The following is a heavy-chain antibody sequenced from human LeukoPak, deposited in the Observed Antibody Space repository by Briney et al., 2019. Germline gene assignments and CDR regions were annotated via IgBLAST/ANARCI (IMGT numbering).Heavy chain of an antibody. Sequence: ASVKVSCKASGYTFTSYDINWVRQATGQGLEWMGWMNPNSGNTGYAQKFQGRVTMTRNTSISTAYMELSSLRSEDTAVYYCASGVGYSYYDFWSGYPYWFDPWGQGTLVTVSS. D-gene: IGHD3-3*01. V-gene: IGHV1-8*01. J-gene: IGHJ5*02. CDR1: GYTFTSYD. CDR2: MNPNSGNT. CDR3: ASGVGYSYYDFWSGYPYWFDP.